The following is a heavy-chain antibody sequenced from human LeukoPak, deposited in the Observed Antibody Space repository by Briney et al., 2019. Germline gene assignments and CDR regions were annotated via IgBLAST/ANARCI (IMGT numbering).Heavy chain of an antibody. V-gene: IGHV3-30-3*01. J-gene: IGHJ4*02. D-gene: IGHD3-9*01. CDR1: GFTFSSYA. CDR3: AKVLYYDILTGYYDY. Sequence: GGSLRLSCAASGFTFSSYAMHWVRQAPGKGLEWVAVISYDGSNKYYADSVKGRFTISRDNSKNTLYLQMNSLRAEDTAVYYCAKVLYYDILTGYYDYWGQGTLVTVSS. CDR2: ISYDGSNK.